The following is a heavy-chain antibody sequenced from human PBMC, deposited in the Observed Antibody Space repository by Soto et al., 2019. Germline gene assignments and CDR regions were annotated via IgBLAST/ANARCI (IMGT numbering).Heavy chain of an antibody. CDR1: GFTFSSYE. CDR2: ISSSGSTI. D-gene: IGHD5-18*01. Sequence: GGSLRLSCAASGFTFSSYEMNWVRQAPGKGLEWVSYISSSGSTIYYADSVKGRFTISRDNAKSSLYLQMNSLRAEGTAVYYCARQLWLRKAFDIWGQGTMVTVSS. V-gene: IGHV3-48*03. CDR3: ARQLWLRKAFDI. J-gene: IGHJ3*02.